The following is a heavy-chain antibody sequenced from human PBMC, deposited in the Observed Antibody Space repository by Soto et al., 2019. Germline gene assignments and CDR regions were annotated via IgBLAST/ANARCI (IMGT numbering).Heavy chain of an antibody. CDR1: GFTFSSYA. Sequence: GGSLRLSCAASGFTFSSYAMSWVRQAPGKGLEWVSAISGSGGSTYYADSVKGRFTFSRDNSKNTLYLQMNSLRAEDTAVYYCAKTRAKYSSSSGFDYWGQGTLVTVSS. J-gene: IGHJ4*02. CDR2: ISGSGGST. D-gene: IGHD6-6*01. V-gene: IGHV3-23*01. CDR3: AKTRAKYSSSSGFDY.